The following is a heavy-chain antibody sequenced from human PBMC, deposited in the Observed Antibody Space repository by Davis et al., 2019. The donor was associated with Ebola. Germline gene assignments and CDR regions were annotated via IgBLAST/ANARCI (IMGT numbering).Heavy chain of an antibody. D-gene: IGHD3-16*02. J-gene: IGHJ4*02. CDR2: ISSSSSYI. V-gene: IGHV3-21*01. CDR3: AREGITFGGVIVIPTFDY. Sequence: GGSLRLSCAASGFTFSSYSMNWVRQAPGKGLEWVSSISSSSSYIYYADSVKGRFTISRDNAKNSLYLQMNSLRAEDTAVYYCAREGITFGGVIVIPTFDYWGQGTLVTVSS. CDR1: GFTFSSYS.